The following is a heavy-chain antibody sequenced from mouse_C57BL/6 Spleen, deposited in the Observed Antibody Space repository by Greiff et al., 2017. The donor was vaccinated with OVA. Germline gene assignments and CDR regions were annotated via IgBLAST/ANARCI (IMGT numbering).Heavy chain of an antibody. D-gene: IGHD1-1*01. Sequence: QVHVKQSGAELVRPGASVKLSCKASGYTFTDYYINWVKQRPGQGLEWIARIYPGSGNTYYNEKFKGKATLTAEKSSSTAYMQLSSLTSEDSAVYFCAREDYGSTFDYWGQGTTLTVSS. CDR2: IYPGSGNT. CDR3: AREDYGSTFDY. J-gene: IGHJ2*01. V-gene: IGHV1-76*01. CDR1: GYTFTDYY.